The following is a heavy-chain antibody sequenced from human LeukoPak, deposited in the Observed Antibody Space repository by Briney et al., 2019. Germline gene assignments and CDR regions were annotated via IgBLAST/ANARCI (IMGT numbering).Heavy chain of an antibody. V-gene: IGHV3-30*01. CDR2: ISYDGSNK. J-gene: IGHJ4*03. CDR1: GFTFSSYA. D-gene: IGHD5-24*01. Sequence: GGSLRLSCAASGFTFSSYAMHWVRQAPGKGLEWVAVISYDGSNKYYADSVKGRFTISRDSPDNTLYLQMNGLRTDDTAVYYCTKDQEIATIGGYFDSWGQGTLVTVSS. CDR3: TKDQEIATIGGYFDS.